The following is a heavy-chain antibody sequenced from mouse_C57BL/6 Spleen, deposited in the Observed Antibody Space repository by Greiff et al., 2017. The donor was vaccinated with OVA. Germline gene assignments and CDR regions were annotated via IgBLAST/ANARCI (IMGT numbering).Heavy chain of an antibody. V-gene: IGHV1-53*01. CDR1: GYTFTSYW. D-gene: IGHD2-5*01. Sequence: QVQLQQSGTELVKPGASVKLSCKASGYTFTSYWMHWVKQRPGQGLEWIGNINPSNGGTNYNEKFKSKATLTVDKSSSTAYMQLSSLTSEDSAVYDCARLGTYYSNPYAMDYWGQGTSVTVSS. CDR2: INPSNGGT. J-gene: IGHJ4*01. CDR3: ARLGTYYSNPYAMDY.